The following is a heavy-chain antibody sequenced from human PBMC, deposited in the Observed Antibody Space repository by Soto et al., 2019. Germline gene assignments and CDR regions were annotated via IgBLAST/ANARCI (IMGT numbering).Heavy chain of an antibody. J-gene: IGHJ6*02. CDR1: GYTLNTYY. V-gene: IGHV1-46*02. D-gene: IGHD2-15*01. CDR3: ARGGGFSPYYYNLDV. Sequence: VASVKVSCKSSGYTLNTYYMHWVRQAPGQGPEWMGIINPRGGSTTYAQNFQDRVTMTRDTSSSTVYMELSSLRSEDTAVYYCARGGGFSPYYYNLDVWGQGTTVTV. CDR2: INPRGGST.